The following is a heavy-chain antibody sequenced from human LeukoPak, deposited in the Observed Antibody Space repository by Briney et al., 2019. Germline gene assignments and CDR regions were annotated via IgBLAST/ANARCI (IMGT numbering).Heavy chain of an antibody. Sequence: SETLSLTCAVYGGSFSGYYWSWIRQPPGKGLEWIGEINHSGSTNYNPSLKSRVTISVDTSKNQFSLKLSSVTAADAAVYYCATLGKITMVRGVIEDYWGQGTLVTVSS. J-gene: IGHJ4*02. CDR2: INHSGST. D-gene: IGHD3-10*01. V-gene: IGHV4-34*01. CDR1: GGSFSGYY. CDR3: ATLGKITMVRGVIEDY.